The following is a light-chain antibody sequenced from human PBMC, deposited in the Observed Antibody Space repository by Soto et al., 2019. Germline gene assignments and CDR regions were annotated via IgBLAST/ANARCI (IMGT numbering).Light chain of an antibody. J-gene: IGLJ1*01. V-gene: IGLV2-14*01. CDR2: DVS. CDR3: SSYTSSSPFYV. CDR1: SSDVGGYNY. Sequence: SALTQPASLSGSPGQSITISCTGTSSDVGGYNYVSWYQQHPGKAPKLMIYDVSNRPSGVSNRFSGSKSGNTASLTISGLQAEDEADYYCSSYTSSSPFYVFGTGTKVTVL.